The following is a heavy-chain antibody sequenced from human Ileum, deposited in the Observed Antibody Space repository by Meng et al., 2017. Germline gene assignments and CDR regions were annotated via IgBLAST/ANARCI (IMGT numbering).Heavy chain of an antibody. D-gene: IGHD2-15*01. V-gene: IGHV3-7*01. Sequence: GESLKISCATSGFTFSNYWMNWVRQAPGKGLEWVANIKTDGSAEYYVDSVKGRFTISRDNPKNSRYLQMNSLRAEDTAGYFCTRYRDSIDYWGQGTQVTVSS. CDR3: TRYRDSIDY. CDR2: IKTDGSAE. CDR1: GFTFSNYW. J-gene: IGHJ4*02.